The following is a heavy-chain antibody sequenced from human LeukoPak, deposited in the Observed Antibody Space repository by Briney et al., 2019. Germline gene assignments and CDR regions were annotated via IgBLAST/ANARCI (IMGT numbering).Heavy chain of an antibody. CDR3: ARYGNAFDY. V-gene: IGHV3-30*02. CDR2: IRYDGTNK. Sequence: GGSLRLSCAASGFTFSRYGMHWVHQAPGRGLEWVAFIRYDGTNKHHADSVKGRFTISRDNSKHTLYLQMNSLRAEDTAVYYCARYGNAFDYWGQGTLVTISS. CDR1: GFTFSRYG. J-gene: IGHJ4*02. D-gene: IGHD4-17*01.